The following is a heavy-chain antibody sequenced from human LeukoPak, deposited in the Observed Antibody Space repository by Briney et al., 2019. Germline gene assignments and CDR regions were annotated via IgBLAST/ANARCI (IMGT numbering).Heavy chain of an antibody. V-gene: IGHV3-21*01. CDR1: GFTVSSNY. J-gene: IGHJ4*02. Sequence: TGGSLRLSCAASGFTVSSNYMSWVRQAPGKGLEWVSSMSSSSSYIYYADSVKGRFTISRDNAKNSLYLQMNSLRAEDTAVYYCARGGTYYYDSSDYYRLDYWGQGTLVTVSS. D-gene: IGHD3-22*01. CDR3: ARGGTYYYDSSDYYRLDY. CDR2: MSSSSSYI.